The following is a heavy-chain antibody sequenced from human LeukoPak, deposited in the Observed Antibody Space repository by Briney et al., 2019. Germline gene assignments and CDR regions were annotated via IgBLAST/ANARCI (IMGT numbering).Heavy chain of an antibody. CDR2: ISYDGSNK. J-gene: IGHJ6*04. Sequence: GRSLRLSCAASGFTFSSYGMHWVRQAPGKGLEWVAVISYDGSNKYYADSVKGRFTISRDNSKNTLYLQMNSLRAEDTAVYYCANTRGYSYGYYYYGMDVWGKGITVTVSS. CDR3: ANTRGYSYGYYYYGMDV. D-gene: IGHD5-18*01. CDR1: GFTFSSYG. V-gene: IGHV3-30*18.